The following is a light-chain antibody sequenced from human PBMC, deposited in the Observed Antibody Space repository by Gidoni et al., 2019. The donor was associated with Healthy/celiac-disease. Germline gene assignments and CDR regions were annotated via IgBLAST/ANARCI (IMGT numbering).Light chain of an antibody. CDR3: QSYDSSLSGWV. V-gene: IGLV1-40*01. CDR2: GNS. J-gene: IGLJ3*02. CDR1: SSNIGAGYD. Sequence: QSVLTQPPSGSGAPGQRVTISCTGSSSNIGAGYDVHWYQPLPGTAPKLLIYGNSNRPSGVPDRFSGSKSGTSASLAITGLQAEDEADYYCQSYDSSLSGWVLGGGTKLTVL.